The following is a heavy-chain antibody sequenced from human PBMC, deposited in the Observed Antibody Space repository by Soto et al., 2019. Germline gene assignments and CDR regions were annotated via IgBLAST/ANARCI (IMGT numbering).Heavy chain of an antibody. CDR1: GLSLSNPRMG. V-gene: IGHV2-26*01. Sequence: QVTLKESGPVVVKPTETLTLTCTVSGLSLSNPRMGVSWIRQPPGKALEWLAHIFASGEKTHSPSLKSRLTISRDTSKSQVVLTMTNMDPVDTATYYCARYGGEDYGDYETAYYFDYWGQGTLVTVSS. D-gene: IGHD4-17*01. J-gene: IGHJ4*02. CDR3: ARYGGEDYGDYETAYYFDY. CDR2: IFASGEK.